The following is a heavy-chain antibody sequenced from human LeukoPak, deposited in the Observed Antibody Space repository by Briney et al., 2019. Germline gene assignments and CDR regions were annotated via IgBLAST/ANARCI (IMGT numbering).Heavy chain of an antibody. CDR2: IYSGNSP. D-gene: IGHD3-16*01. V-gene: IGHV3-53*01. CDR3: AREGKWNLGAFDI. Sequence: GGSLRLSCAASGFTVSSNHMSWVRQAPGKGLEWVSVIYSGNSPYYADSVKGRFTISRDNSKNTVYLQMNSLRAEDTAVYYCAREGKWNLGAFDIWGLGTMVTVS. CDR1: GFTVSSNH. J-gene: IGHJ3*02.